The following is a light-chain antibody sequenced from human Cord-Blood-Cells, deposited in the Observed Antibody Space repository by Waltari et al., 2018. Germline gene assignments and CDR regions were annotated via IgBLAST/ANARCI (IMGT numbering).Light chain of an antibody. Sequence: DIVMTQSPLSLPVTPGEPASISCRSSQSLLHSNGYNYLDWYLQKPGQSPQLLIYLGSNRAFGGPDRFSGSGSGTDFTLKISRVEAEDVGVYYCMQALQTPPWAFGQGTKVEIK. CDR2: LGS. V-gene: IGKV2-28*01. J-gene: IGKJ1*01. CDR3: MQALQTPPWA. CDR1: QSLLHSNGYNY.